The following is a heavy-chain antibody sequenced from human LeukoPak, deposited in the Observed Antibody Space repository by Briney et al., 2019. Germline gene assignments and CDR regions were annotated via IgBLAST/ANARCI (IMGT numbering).Heavy chain of an antibody. CDR1: GYSFTSYW. CDR3: ARQAVVTTVTLGAFDI. D-gene: IGHD4-11*01. Sequence: GESLKISCKGSGYSFTSYWIGWVRQMPGKGLEWMGIIYPGDSDTRYSPSFQGQVTTSADKSISTAYLQWSSLKASDTAMYYCARQAVVTTVTLGAFDIWGQGTMVTVSS. V-gene: IGHV5-51*01. J-gene: IGHJ3*02. CDR2: IYPGDSDT.